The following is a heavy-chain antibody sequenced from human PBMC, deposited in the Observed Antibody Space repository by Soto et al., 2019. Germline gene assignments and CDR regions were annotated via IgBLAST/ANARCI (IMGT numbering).Heavy chain of an antibody. CDR3: SHTQEFGQIGY. Sequence: QITLKESGPTLVKPTQTLTLTCTFSGFSLSTSGVGVGWFRQPPGKALEWLALIYWNDDKLYSPSLKRRHTINKGTFKKQVVLTLTNMDPRYLFTYCCSHTQEFGQIGYWGQGTLVIVSS. J-gene: IGHJ4*02. V-gene: IGHV2-5*01. CDR2: IYWNDDK. CDR1: GFSLSTSGVG. D-gene: IGHD3-10*01.